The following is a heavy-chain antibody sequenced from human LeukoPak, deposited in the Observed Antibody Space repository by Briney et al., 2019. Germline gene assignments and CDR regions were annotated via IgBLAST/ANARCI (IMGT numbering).Heavy chain of an antibody. Sequence: PGGSLRLSCAASGFTFSSYSMNWVRQAPGKGLEWVSYISSSSSTIYYADSVKGRFTISRDNAKNSLYLQMNSLRAEDTAVYYCARLLGYCSSTSCLRYFQHWGQGTLVTVSS. D-gene: IGHD2-2*01. CDR1: GFTFSSYS. CDR2: ISSSSSTI. J-gene: IGHJ1*01. V-gene: IGHV3-48*01. CDR3: ARLLGYCSSTSCLRYFQH.